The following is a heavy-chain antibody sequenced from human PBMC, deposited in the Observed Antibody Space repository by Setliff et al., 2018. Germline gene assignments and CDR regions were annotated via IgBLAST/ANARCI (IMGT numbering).Heavy chain of an antibody. J-gene: IGHJ4*01. CDR2: IIGSGIST. D-gene: IGHD3-3*01. Sequence: PGGSLRLSCAASGFSFSSYAMSWVRQAPGKGLEWVSTIIGSGISTYYSDSVQDRFTISRDNHKNTLHLQMNSLRVEDTAIYYCAKSPHDFWSGRVFFDYWGQGMLVTVSS. CDR1: GFSFSSYA. V-gene: IGHV3-23*01. CDR3: AKSPHDFWSGRVFFDY.